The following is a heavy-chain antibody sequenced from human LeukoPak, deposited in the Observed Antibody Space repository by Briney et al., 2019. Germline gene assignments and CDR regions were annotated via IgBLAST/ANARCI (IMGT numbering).Heavy chain of an antibody. CDR1: GYSFTSYW. Sequence: GESLKISCKGSGYSFTSYWIAWVRQMPGKGLEWMGIIYPGDSDIRYSPSFQGQVTISADKSISTAYLQWNSLKASDTAMYYCARLGGSTIFGVVTQYYFDYWGQGTLVTVSS. V-gene: IGHV5-51*01. CDR2: IYPGDSDI. D-gene: IGHD3-3*01. J-gene: IGHJ4*02. CDR3: ARLGGSTIFGVVTQYYFDY.